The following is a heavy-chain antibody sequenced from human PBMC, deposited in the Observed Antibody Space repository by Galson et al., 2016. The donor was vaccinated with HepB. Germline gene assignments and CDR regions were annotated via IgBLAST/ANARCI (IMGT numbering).Heavy chain of an antibody. D-gene: IGHD2-15*01. CDR1: GYTFTTYG. V-gene: IGHV1-3*01. J-gene: IGHJ5*02. CDR2: INAGHGNT. CDR3: ARGLEYCSGGSCYA. Sequence: SVKVSCKASGYTFTTYGIHWVRQAPGQGLEWMGWINAGHGNTENSQKFQDRVTITRDTSASTVYMELRSLRSEDTAVYYCARGLEYCSGGSCYAWGQGTLVTVSS.